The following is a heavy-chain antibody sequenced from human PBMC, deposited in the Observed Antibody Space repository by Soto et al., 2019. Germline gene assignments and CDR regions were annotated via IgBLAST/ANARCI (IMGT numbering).Heavy chain of an antibody. CDR1: GGSFSGYY. V-gene: IGHV4-34*01. CDR2: INHSGST. J-gene: IGHJ4*02. D-gene: IGHD2-8*02. CDR3: ARDKITGLFDY. Sequence: QVQLQQWGAGLLKPSETLSLTCAVYGGSFSGYYWTWIRQPPGTGLEWIGEINHSGSTNYNPSFKXXVTISVDTSKNQFSLKLTSVTAADTAVYYCARDKITGLFDYWGQGTLVTVSS.